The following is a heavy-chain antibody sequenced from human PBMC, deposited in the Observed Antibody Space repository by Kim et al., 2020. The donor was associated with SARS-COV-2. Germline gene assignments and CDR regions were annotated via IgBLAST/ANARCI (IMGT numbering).Heavy chain of an antibody. D-gene: IGHD3-10*01. J-gene: IGHJ4*02. CDR1: GGSISSSSYY. Sequence: SETLSLTCTVSGGSISSSSYYWGWIRQPPGKGLEWIGSIYYSGSTYYNPSLKSRVTISVDTSKNQFSLKLSSVTAADTAVYYCARVYYYGSGIGLWGQGTLVTVSS. CDR2: IYYSGST. V-gene: IGHV4-39*01. CDR3: ARVYYYGSGIGL.